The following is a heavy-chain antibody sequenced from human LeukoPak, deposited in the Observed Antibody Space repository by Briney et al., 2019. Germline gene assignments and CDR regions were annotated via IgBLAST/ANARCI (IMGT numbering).Heavy chain of an antibody. J-gene: IGHJ4*02. D-gene: IGHD6-19*01. CDR3: ARALAVAGRGNFDY. V-gene: IGHV1-46*01. CDR1: GYTLTELS. CDR2: INPSGGST. Sequence: GASVKVSCKVSGYTLTELSMHWVRQAPGQGLEWMGIINPSGGSTSYAQKFQGRVTMTRDTSTSTVYMELSSLRSEDTAVYYCARALAVAGRGNFDYWGQGTLVTVSS.